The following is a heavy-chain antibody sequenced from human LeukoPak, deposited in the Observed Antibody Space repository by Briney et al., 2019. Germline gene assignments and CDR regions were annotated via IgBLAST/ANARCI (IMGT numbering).Heavy chain of an antibody. CDR2: ISTSGSTT. V-gene: IGHV3-48*03. CDR1: GFTFSGHE. J-gene: IGHJ4*01. Sequence: QPGGSLRLSCAASGFTFSGHEMNWVRQAPGKGLEWVSYISTSGSTTYYADSVKGRFTISRDNAKNSLYLQMNSLRVEDTGVYYCARDGFRSGWLNWGRGTLVTVSS. D-gene: IGHD6-19*01. CDR3: ARDGFRSGWLN.